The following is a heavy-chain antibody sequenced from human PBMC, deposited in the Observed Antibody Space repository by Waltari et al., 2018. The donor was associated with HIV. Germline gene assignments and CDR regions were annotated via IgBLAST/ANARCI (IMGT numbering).Heavy chain of an antibody. D-gene: IGHD3-10*01. CDR1: GFSLSTTGVG. CDR2: IYWDDTK. CDR3: THAYYFPSGSYFAH. Sequence: QLTLKESGPTVVQPIQTLTLTCSFSGFSLSTTGVGVGWIRQPPGEAPEWLALIYWDDTKRYNPSLKSRLTIYKNTSKNQVGLILATMEPLDTATYFCTHAYYFPSGSYFAHWGQGILVTVSS. V-gene: IGHV2-5*02. J-gene: IGHJ4*02.